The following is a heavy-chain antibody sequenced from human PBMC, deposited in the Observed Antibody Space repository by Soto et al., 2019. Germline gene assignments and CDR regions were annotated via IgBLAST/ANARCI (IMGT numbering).Heavy chain of an antibody. Sequence: QVRLVQSGAEVKKPGSSVKVSCKASGGTFSSYAISWVRQAPGQGLEWMGGIIPIFGTANYAQKFQGRVTITADESTSTAYMELSSLRSEDTAVYYCARDYKPTYYYDSSGYRPAFDIWGQGTMVTVSS. CDR3: ARDYKPTYYYDSSGYRPAFDI. D-gene: IGHD3-22*01. CDR1: GGTFSSYA. V-gene: IGHV1-69*01. CDR2: IIPIFGTA. J-gene: IGHJ3*02.